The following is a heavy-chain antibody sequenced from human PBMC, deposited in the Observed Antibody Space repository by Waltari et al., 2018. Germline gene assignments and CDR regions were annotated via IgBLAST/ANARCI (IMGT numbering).Heavy chain of an antibody. V-gene: IGHV3-33*06. J-gene: IGHJ6*03. D-gene: IGHD5-12*01. CDR2: IWYDGSNK. CDR3: AKDWWLRVSYYMDV. CDR1: GFTFRSYG. Sequence: QVQLVESGGGVVQPGRSLRLSCAASGFTFRSYGMHWVRQAPGKGLEWVAVIWYDGSNKYYADSVKGRFTISRDNSKNTLYLQMNSLRAEDTAVYYCAKDWWLRVSYYMDVWGKGTTVTVSS.